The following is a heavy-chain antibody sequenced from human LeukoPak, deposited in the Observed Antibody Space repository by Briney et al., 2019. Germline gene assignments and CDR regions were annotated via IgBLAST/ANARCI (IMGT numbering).Heavy chain of an antibody. D-gene: IGHD5-24*01. CDR3: VKSAGKDGYRDVFDI. J-gene: IGHJ3*02. CDR1: GFTFSGSA. V-gene: IGHV3-73*01. Sequence: GGSLRLSCAASGFTFSGSAMHWVRQASGKGLEWVGRIRSKANSYAAAYAASVKGRFTISRDDSKNTAYLQMNSLRAEDTAVYHCVKSAGKDGYRDVFDIWGQGTVVTVSS. CDR2: IRSKANSYAA.